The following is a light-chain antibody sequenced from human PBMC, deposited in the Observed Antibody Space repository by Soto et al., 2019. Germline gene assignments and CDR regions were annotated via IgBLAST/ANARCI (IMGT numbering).Light chain of an antibody. V-gene: IGLV2-14*01. J-gene: IGLJ1*01. CDR1: SSDVGGYNY. Sequence: QSVLTQPASVSGSPGQSITISCTGTSSDVGGYNYVSWYQQHPGKAPKLMIYEVSNRPSGVSNRFSGSKSGNTASLTISGLQAEYEADSYCSSYTSSSTQVFGTGTKVTV. CDR3: SSYTSSSTQV. CDR2: EVS.